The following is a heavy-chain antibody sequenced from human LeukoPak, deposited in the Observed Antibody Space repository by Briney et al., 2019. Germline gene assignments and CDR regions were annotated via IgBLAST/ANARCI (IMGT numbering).Heavy chain of an antibody. CDR2: IYYSGST. CDR3: ARGPPTLPLVTLDY. CDR1: GGSISSYY. D-gene: IGHD3-9*01. V-gene: IGHV4-59*01. J-gene: IGHJ4*02. Sequence: PSETLSLTCTVSGGSISSYYWSWIRQPPGKGLEWIGYIYYSGSTNYNPSLKSRVTISVDTSKNQFSLKLSSVTAADTAAYYCARGPPTLPLVTLDYWGQGTLVTVSS.